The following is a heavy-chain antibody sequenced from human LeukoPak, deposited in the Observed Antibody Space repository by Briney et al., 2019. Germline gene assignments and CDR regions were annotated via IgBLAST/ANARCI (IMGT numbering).Heavy chain of an antibody. CDR3: ARSGGYSYGYYPDY. CDR1: GFTFSSYG. D-gene: IGHD5-18*01. J-gene: IGHJ4*02. V-gene: IGHV3-23*01. Sequence: GGSLRLSCAASGFTFSSYGMSWVRQAPGKGLEWVSALSGSGGSTYYADSVKGRFTISRDNSKNTLYLQMNSLRAEDTAVYYCARSGGYSYGYYPDYWGQGTLVTVSA. CDR2: LSGSGGST.